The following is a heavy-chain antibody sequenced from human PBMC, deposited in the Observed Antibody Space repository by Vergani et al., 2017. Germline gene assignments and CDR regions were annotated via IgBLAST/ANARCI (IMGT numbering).Heavy chain of an antibody. CDR2: IRNKAYGGTT. D-gene: IGHD5-18*01. J-gene: IGHJ4*02. CDR3: SRGRGYSFGYSDY. CDR1: GFSFGDYA. V-gene: IGHV3-49*04. Sequence: EVQLVESGGGLVPPGRSLRLSCAASGFSFGDYAMTWVRQAPGKGREWVAFIRNKAYGGTTEYAASVKGRFTISRDDFKRLAYLQLRGRKTEDTAVYFCSRGRGYSFGYSDYGGQGTLVTVSS.